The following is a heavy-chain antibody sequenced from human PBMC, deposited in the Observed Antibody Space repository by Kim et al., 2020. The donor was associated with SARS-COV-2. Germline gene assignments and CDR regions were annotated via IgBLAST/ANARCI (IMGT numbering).Heavy chain of an antibody. D-gene: IGHD5-12*01. CDR3: AKQGSGYDYYYYMDV. CDR1: GFTFDDYA. CDR2: ISWNSGSI. V-gene: IGHV3-9*01. J-gene: IGHJ6*03. Sequence: GGSLRLSCAASGFTFDDYAMHWVRQAPGKGLEWVSGISWNSGSIGYADSVKGRFTISRDNAKNSLYLQMNSLRAEDTALYYCAKQGSGYDYYYYMDVWGKGTPVTVSS.